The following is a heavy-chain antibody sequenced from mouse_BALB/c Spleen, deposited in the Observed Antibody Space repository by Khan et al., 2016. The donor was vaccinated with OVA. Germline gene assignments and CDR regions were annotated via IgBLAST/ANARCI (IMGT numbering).Heavy chain of an antibody. CDR1: GYTFTTAG. Sequence: QIQLVQSGPELKKPGETVRISCKASGYTFTTAGIQWVQKMPGKGLKWIGWINTHSGVPKYAEDFKGRFAFSLEISVNTAYLQITNLNNEDTATYFYARGGAAYYRDDGGAMEYWGEGTSVTASS. CDR3: ARGGAAYYRDDGGAMEY. J-gene: IGHJ4*01. V-gene: IGHV9-4*02. D-gene: IGHD2-14*01. CDR2: INTHSGVP.